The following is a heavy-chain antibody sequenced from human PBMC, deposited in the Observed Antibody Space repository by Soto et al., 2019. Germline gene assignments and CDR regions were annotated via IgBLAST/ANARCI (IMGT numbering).Heavy chain of an antibody. CDR2: IIPIFGTA. V-gene: IGHV1-69*13. CDR1: GGTFSSYA. D-gene: IGHD2-8*02. CDR3: AREGTGGSYFDY. J-gene: IGHJ4*02. Sequence: SVKVSCKASGGTFSSYAISWVRQAPGQGLEWMGGIIPIFGTANYAQKFQGRVTITADESTSTAYMELSSLRSEDTAVYYCAREGTGGSYFDYWGQGTLVTVSS.